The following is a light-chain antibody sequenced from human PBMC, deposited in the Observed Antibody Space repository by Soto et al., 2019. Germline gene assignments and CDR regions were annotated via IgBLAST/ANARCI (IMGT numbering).Light chain of an antibody. V-gene: IGLV1-44*01. Sequence: QSVLTQPPSASGTPGQTITISFSGGSSNIGINTVSLYGHLPGTAPRLLIYGNNQRPSGVPDRFSGSKSGTSASLAISGLQSEDEAHYYCATWDDSLDVHVFGTGTKVTVL. CDR2: GNN. CDR1: SSNIGINT. CDR3: ATWDDSLDVHV. J-gene: IGLJ1*01.